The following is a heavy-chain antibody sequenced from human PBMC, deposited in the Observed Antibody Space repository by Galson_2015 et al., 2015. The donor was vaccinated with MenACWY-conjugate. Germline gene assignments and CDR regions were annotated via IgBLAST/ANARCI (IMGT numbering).Heavy chain of an antibody. D-gene: IGHD5-18*01. J-gene: IGHJ4*02. V-gene: IGHV3-23*01. Sequence: PRLSCAASGSTFRSQGMTWVRQAPGSGLEWVSGISGSGDNTYDADSVKGRFTISRDNSKNTVYLQMNSLRPEDTAVYYCAKWDGYGDYWGQGTRVTVSS. CDR3: AKWDGYGDY. CDR1: GSTFRSQG. CDR2: ISGSGDNT.